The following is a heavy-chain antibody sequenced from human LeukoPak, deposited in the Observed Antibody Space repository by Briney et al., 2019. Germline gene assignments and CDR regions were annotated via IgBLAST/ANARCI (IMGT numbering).Heavy chain of an antibody. CDR3: ARRCIAFDY. V-gene: IGHV4-34*01. CDR2: INHSGST. J-gene: IGHJ4*02. CDR1: GGSFSGYY. Sequence: SETLSLTCAVYGGSFSGYYWSWIRQPPGKGLEWIGEINHSGSTNYNPSLKSRVTISVDTSKNQFSLKLSSVTAADTAVYYRARRCIAFDYWGQGTLVTVSS. D-gene: IGHD2-8*01.